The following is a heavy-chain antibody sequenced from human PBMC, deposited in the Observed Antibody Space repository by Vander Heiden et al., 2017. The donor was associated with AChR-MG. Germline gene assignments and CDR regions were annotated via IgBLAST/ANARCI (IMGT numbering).Heavy chain of an antibody. J-gene: IGHJ5*02. CDR3: ARCGLPYYDFWSGTTSNWFDP. V-gene: IGHV1-69*01. D-gene: IGHD3-3*01. CDR2: IIPIFGTA. Sequence: QVQLVQSGAEVKKPGSSVKVSCKASGGTFSSYALSWVRQAPGQGLEWMGGIIPIFGTANYAQKFQGRVTITADESTSTAYMELSSLRSEDTAVYYCARCGLPYYDFWSGTTSNWFDPWGQGTLVTVSS. CDR1: GGTFSSYA.